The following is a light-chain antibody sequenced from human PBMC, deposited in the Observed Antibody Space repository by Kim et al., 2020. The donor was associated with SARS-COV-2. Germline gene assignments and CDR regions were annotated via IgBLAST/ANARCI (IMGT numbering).Light chain of an antibody. CDR1: HDISSS. CDR2: DTF. V-gene: IGKV1-16*01. J-gene: IGKJ4*01. Sequence: ASVGDRVVITCRASHDISSSLAWFQQKPGKAPRSLIYDTFNLQSGVPSRFSGGRSGTDFTLTINSLQPDDIATYYCQHYNRYPPRFGGGTKVDIK. CDR3: QHYNRYPPR.